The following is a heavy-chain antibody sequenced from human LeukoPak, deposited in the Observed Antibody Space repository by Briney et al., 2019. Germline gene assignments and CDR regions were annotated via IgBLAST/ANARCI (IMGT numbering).Heavy chain of an antibody. CDR3: ARQVGYYEAFDI. J-gene: IGHJ3*02. D-gene: IGHD1-26*01. Sequence: SQTLSLTCAVSGGSISSGYYYWSWIRQPAGKGLEWIGRIYTSEITNYNPSLKSRVTISVDTSKNQFSLKLSSVTAADAAVYYCARQVGYYEAFDIWGQGTMVTVSS. CDR1: GGSISSGYYY. V-gene: IGHV4-61*02. CDR2: IYTSEIT.